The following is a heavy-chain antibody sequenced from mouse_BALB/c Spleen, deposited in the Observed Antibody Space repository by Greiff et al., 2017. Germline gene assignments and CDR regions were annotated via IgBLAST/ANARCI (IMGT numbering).Heavy chain of an antibody. Sequence: EVQGVESGGDLVKPGGSLKLSCAASGFTFSSYGMSWVRQTPDKRLEWVATISSGGSYTYYPDSVKGRFTISRDNAKNTLYLQMSSLKSEDTAMYYCARHRDYYVDYWGQGTTLTVSS. D-gene: IGHD3-3*01. V-gene: IGHV5-6*01. J-gene: IGHJ2*01. CDR2: ISSGGSYT. CDR1: GFTFSSYG. CDR3: ARHRDYYVDY.